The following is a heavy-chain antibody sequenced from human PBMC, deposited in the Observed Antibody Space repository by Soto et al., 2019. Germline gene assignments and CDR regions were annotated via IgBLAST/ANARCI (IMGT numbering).Heavy chain of an antibody. Sequence: GASVTVPCKDSGYTLTGYYMHWVRQAPGQGLEWMGWINPNSGGTNYAQKFQGWVTMTRDTSISTAYMELSRLRSDDTAVYYCARDKRAAAHYYYGMDVWGQGTTVTVSS. CDR3: ARDKRAAAHYYYGMDV. J-gene: IGHJ6*02. CDR2: INPNSGGT. CDR1: GYTLTGYY. D-gene: IGHD6-13*01. V-gene: IGHV1-2*04.